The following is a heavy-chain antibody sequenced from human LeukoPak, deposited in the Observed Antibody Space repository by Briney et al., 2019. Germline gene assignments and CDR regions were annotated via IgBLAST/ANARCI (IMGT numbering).Heavy chain of an antibody. J-gene: IGHJ5*02. CDR1: GGSVTDYY. CDR2: IYYSGST. Sequence: SETLSLTCTVSGGSVTDYYWSWIRQSPGKGLEWIGSIYYSGSTYYNPSLKSRVTISVDTSKNQFSLKLSSVTAADTAVYYCARDLWSGFDWFDPWGQGTLVTVSS. D-gene: IGHD3-3*01. CDR3: ARDLWSGFDWFDP. V-gene: IGHV4-59*02.